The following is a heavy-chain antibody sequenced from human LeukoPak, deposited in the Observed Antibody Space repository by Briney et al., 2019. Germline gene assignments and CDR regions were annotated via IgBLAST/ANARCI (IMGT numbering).Heavy chain of an antibody. CDR3: AKVTYGSGTYGAFDY. CDR2: IRGTGTST. D-gene: IGHD3-10*01. Sequence: GGSLRLSCAGSGFTFSSYGMSWVRQAPGKGLEWVSAIRGTGTSTYYADSVKGRFTISRDNSKNTLYLQMTSLRAEDTAVHYCAKVTYGSGTYGAFDYWGQGTLLTVSS. J-gene: IGHJ4*02. V-gene: IGHV3-23*01. CDR1: GFTFSSYG.